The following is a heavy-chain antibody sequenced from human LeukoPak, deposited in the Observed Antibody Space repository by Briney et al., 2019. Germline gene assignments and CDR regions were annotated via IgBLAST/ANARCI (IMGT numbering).Heavy chain of an antibody. J-gene: IGHJ6*02. CDR2: ISGSGDRT. CDR1: GFTVSSNY. D-gene: IGHD1-26*01. Sequence: GGSLRLSCAASGFTVSSNYMSWVRQAPGKGLEWVSSISGSGDRTYYADSVKGRFTISRDNSKNTLNLQMNSLRAEDTAVYYCAKDLVGANVHYGMDVWGQGTTVTVSS. CDR3: AKDLVGANVHYGMDV. V-gene: IGHV3-23*01.